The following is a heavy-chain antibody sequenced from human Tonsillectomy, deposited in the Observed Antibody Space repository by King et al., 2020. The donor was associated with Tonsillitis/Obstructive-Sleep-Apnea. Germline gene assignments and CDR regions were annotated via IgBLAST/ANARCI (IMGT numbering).Heavy chain of an antibody. J-gene: IGHJ4*02. CDR2: IYYSGST. V-gene: IGHV4-59*01. D-gene: IGHD6-19*01. Sequence: QLQESGPGLVKPSETLSLTCTVSGGSISSYYWSWIRQPPGKGLEWIGYIYYSGSTNYNTSLKSRVTISVDTSKSQFSLKMSSVTAADTAVYYCARDHSSGWYDYWGQGTLVTVSS. CDR1: GGSISSYY. CDR3: ARDHSSGWYDY.